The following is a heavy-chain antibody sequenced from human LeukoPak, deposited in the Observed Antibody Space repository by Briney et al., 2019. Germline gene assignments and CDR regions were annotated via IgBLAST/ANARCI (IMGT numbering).Heavy chain of an antibody. D-gene: IGHD6-6*01. V-gene: IGHV3-21*01. CDR2: ITGSSSYI. CDR3: ASGFSSSPYFDY. J-gene: IGHJ4*02. CDR1: GFTFSTYY. Sequence: GGSLRLSCAASGFTFSTYYMNWVRQAPGKGLDWVSFITGSSSYIYYTDSVKGRFTISRDNAKNSLFLQMNSLRDEDTAVYYCASGFSSSPYFDYWGQGTLVTVSS.